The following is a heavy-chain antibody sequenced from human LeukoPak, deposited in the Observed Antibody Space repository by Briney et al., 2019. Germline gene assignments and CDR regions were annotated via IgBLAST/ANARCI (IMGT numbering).Heavy chain of an antibody. CDR2: IYDSGNT. J-gene: IGHJ2*01. V-gene: IGHV4-59*01. D-gene: IGHD7-27*01. CDR3: ARDSAGERGDWYFDL. Sequence: SETLSLTCTVSADSISSYYWSWIRQPPGKGLEWIGYIYDSGNTNYNPSLKSRVTISVDTSKSQFSLKLGSVTAADTAVYYRARDSAGERGDWYFDLWGRGTLVTVSS. CDR1: ADSISSYY.